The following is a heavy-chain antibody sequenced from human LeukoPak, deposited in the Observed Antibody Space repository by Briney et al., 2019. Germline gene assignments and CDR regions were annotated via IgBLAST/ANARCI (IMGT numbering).Heavy chain of an antibody. V-gene: IGHV1-8*01. CDR3: AAITMVRGVSPYNWFDP. Sequence: ASVKVSCKASGYTFTSYDINWVRQATGQGLERMGWMNPNSGNTGYAQKFQGRVTMTRNTSISTAYMELSSLRSEDTAVYYCAAITMVRGVSPYNWFDPWGQGTLVTVSS. J-gene: IGHJ5*02. D-gene: IGHD3-10*01. CDR2: MNPNSGNT. CDR1: GYTFTSYD.